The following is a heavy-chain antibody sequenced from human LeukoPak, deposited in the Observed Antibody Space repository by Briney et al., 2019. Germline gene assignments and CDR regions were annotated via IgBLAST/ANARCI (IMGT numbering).Heavy chain of an antibody. CDR2: IYYSGST. CDR1: GGSISSSSYY. CDR3: ARKYYDFWSGYYRGDYFDY. Sequence: SETLSLTCTVSGGSISSSSYYWGWIRQPPGKGLEWIGSIYYSGSTYYNPSLKSRVTISVDTSKNQFSLKPSSVTAADTAVYYCARKYYDFWSGYYRGDYFDYWGQGTLVTVSS. V-gene: IGHV4-39*01. J-gene: IGHJ4*02. D-gene: IGHD3-3*01.